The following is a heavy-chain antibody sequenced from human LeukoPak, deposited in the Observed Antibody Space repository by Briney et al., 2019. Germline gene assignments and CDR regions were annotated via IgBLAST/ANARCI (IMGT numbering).Heavy chain of an antibody. CDR1: GYTFTSFG. Sequence: KVSXKASGYTFTSFGISWVRQAPGQGLEWMGWINTYDGSTKYAQKLQDRVTMTTDTSTNTAYMELGSLSSDDAAVYYCARDIYYYDTTDPKIRSDYWGQGTLVTVSS. V-gene: IGHV1-18*01. J-gene: IGHJ4*02. D-gene: IGHD3-22*01. CDR3: ARDIYYYDTTDPKIRSDY. CDR2: INTYDGST.